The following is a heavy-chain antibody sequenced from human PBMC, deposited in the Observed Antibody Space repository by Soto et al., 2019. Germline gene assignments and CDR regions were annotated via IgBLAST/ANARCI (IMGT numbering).Heavy chain of an antibody. CDR2: ITSSSSTI. V-gene: IGHV3-48*01. J-gene: IGHJ4*02. CDR3: ARPWFGELFC. Sequence: GGSLRLSCAGSGFTFNSYNMNWVRQAPGKGLEWVSSITSSSSTIYYADSVKGRFTISRDNAKNSLYLQMNSLRADDTAVYYCARPWFGELFCWGQGTLVTVSS. D-gene: IGHD3-10*01. CDR1: GFTFNSYN.